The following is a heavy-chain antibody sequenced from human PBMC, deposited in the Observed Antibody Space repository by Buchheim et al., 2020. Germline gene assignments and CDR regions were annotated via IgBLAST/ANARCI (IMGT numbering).Heavy chain of an antibody. D-gene: IGHD6-13*01. CDR3: ARARVPPGYFDY. CDR1: GFSFRNYA. J-gene: IGHJ4*02. V-gene: IGHV3-30*04. CDR2: ISNDGQNK. Sequence: QVQLVESGGGVVQPGGSLRLSCAASGFSFRNYAKHWVRQIPDKGLEWVAVISNDGQNKFYADSVKGRFTIFRDISNNTLFLQMNSLRPEDTAAYYCARARVPPGYFDYWGQGTL.